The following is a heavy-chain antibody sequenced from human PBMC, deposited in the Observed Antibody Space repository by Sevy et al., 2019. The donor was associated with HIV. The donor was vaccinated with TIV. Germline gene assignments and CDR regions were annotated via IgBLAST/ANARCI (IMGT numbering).Heavy chain of an antibody. J-gene: IGHJ4*02. V-gene: IGHV3-7*03. D-gene: IGHD7-27*01. CDR1: GFTFSSYW. Sequence: GGSLRLSCAASGFTFSSYWMSWVRQAPGKGLEWVANIKQDGSEKYYVNSVKGRFTISRDNAKNSLYLQMNSLRAEDTAVYYCAREATKGTEYTGDRPNYFDYWGQGTLVTVSS. CDR2: IKQDGSEK. CDR3: AREATKGTEYTGDRPNYFDY.